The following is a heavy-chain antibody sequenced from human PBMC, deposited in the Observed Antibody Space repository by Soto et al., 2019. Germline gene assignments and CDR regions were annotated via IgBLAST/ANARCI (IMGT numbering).Heavy chain of an antibody. CDR1: GGSFSGYY. V-gene: IGHV4-34*01. CDR3: ARRLYTNSPFDP. J-gene: IGHJ5*02. D-gene: IGHD2-2*02. CDR2: INHSGST. Sequence: SETLSLTCAVYGGSFSGYYWSWIRQPPGKGLEWIGEINHSGSTNHNPSLKSRLTISVDRAKNQLFLNLISVTAADTAVYYCARRLYTNSPFDPWGQGTQVTVSS.